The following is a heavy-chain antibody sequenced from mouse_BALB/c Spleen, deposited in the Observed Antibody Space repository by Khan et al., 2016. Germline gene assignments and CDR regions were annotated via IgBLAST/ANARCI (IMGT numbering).Heavy chain of an antibody. V-gene: IGHV1-9*01. CDR3: AIAWYSMDY. CDR2: ILPGNANS. Sequence: QVQLQHSGAELMKPGASVKISCKATGYTFSNYWIEWVKQRPGHGLEWIGDILPGNANSNYNENLKGKATLTADTSSNTAYMQLSSLTSEDSAVYYCAIAWYSMDYWGQGTSVTVSS. J-gene: IGHJ4*01. CDR1: GYTFSNYW.